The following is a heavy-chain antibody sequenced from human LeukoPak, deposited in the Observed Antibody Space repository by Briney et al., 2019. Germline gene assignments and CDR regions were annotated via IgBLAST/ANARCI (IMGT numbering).Heavy chain of an antibody. D-gene: IGHD5-18*01. J-gene: IGHJ4*02. CDR1: GYTFTSYY. CDR2: INPSGGST. V-gene: IGHV1-46*01. Sequence: ASVKVSCKASGYTFTSYYMHWVRQAPGQGLEWMGIINPSGGSTSYAQKFQGRVTMTEDTSTDTACMELSSLRSEDTAVYYCATVGGYSYGPYYFDYWGQGTLVTVSS. CDR3: ATVGGYSYGPYYFDY.